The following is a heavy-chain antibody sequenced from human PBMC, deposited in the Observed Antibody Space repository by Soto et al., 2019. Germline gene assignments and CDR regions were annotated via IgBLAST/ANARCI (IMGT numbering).Heavy chain of an antibody. J-gene: IGHJ5*02. Sequence: GGSLRFSCAASGFIFGDSCMSWIRQAPGKGLEWVAYISSTSSYTDYADSVKGRFTISRDNAKNSLYLQMNSLRAEDTAVYYCARDPNSSGCGWFDPWGQGTLVTVSA. CDR3: ARDPNSSGCGWFDP. CDR1: GFIFGDSC. CDR2: ISSTSSYT. D-gene: IGHD6-19*01. V-gene: IGHV3-11*05.